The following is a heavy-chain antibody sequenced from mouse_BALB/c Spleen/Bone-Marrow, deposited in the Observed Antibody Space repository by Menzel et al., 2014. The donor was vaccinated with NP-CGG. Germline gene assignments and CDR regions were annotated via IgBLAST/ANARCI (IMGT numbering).Heavy chain of an antibody. CDR1: GYAFSAYW. CDR3: TRSTATFDY. Sequence: QVQLKDSGAELVRPGSSVKISCKASGYAFSAYWMNWVKQRPGQGLEWIGQIYPGDGDTNYNGKFKGKATLTADKSSSTAYMQLSSLTSEDSAVYFCTRSTATFDYWGQGTTLTVSS. J-gene: IGHJ2*01. D-gene: IGHD1-2*01. V-gene: IGHV1-80*01. CDR2: IYPGDGDT.